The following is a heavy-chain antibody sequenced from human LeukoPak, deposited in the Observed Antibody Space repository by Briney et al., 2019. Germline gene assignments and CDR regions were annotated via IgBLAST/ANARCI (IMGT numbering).Heavy chain of an antibody. CDR2: IIPILGIA. CDR3: ARTLYSSGWYGLDY. D-gene: IGHD6-19*01. CDR1: GYTFTNYG. J-gene: IGHJ4*02. V-gene: IGHV1-69*04. Sequence: GPPVKVSCKASGYTFTNYGVSWIRQAPGQGLEWMGRIIPILGIANYAQKFQGRVTITADKSTSTAYMELSSLRSEDTAVYYCARTLYSSGWYGLDYWGQGTLVTVSS.